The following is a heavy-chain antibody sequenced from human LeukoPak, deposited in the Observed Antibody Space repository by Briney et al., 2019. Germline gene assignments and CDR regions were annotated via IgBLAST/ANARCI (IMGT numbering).Heavy chain of an antibody. J-gene: IGHJ3*02. CDR3: ARAPLHAFDI. V-gene: IGHV1-69*04. CDR2: IIPILGIA. Sequence: SVKVSCKASGGTFSSYAISWVRQAPGQGIEWMGRIIPILGIANYAQKFQGRVTITADKSTSTAYMELSSLRSEDTAVYYCARAPLHAFDIWGQGTMVTVSS. CDR1: GGTFSSYA.